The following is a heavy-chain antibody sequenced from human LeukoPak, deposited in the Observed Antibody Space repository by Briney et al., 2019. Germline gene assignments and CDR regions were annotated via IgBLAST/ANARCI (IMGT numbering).Heavy chain of an antibody. Sequence: ASVKVSCKASGYTFTSYCMHWVRQAPGQGLEWMGIINPSGGSTSYAQKFQGRVTMTRDTSTSTVYMELSSLRSEDTAVYYCARVDYGGNRGDYWGQGTLVTVSS. D-gene: IGHD4-23*01. CDR1: GYTFTSYC. CDR3: ARVDYGGNRGDY. V-gene: IGHV1-46*01. J-gene: IGHJ4*02. CDR2: INPSGGST.